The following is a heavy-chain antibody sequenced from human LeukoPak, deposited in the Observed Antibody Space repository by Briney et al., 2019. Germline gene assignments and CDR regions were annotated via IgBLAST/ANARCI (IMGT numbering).Heavy chain of an antibody. J-gene: IGHJ4*02. V-gene: IGHV1-24*01. CDR2: FDPENGET. CDR1: GYTLTDLS. D-gene: IGHD6-19*01. Sequence: ASVTVSRKFSGYTLTDLSMNWVRHGPGKGLEWMGGFDPENGETIYAQKFQGRVTMTEDTSTDTAYMELSSLRSEDTAVYYCATDPLIAVAGGDYWGQGTLVTVSS. CDR3: ATDPLIAVAGGDY.